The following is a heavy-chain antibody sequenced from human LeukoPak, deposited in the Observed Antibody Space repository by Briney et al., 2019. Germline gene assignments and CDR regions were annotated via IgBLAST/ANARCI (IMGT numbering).Heavy chain of an antibody. CDR3: AKYVTAEGPPYALDV. CDR1: EFTFSTYA. D-gene: IGHD1-14*01. V-gene: IGHV3-23*01. Sequence: GGSLRLSCAASEFTFSTYAMQWVRQAPGKGLEWVSGISVRGDRTWYADSVKGRFTISRDNSKNTLYLQMNSLRAEDTAVYYCAKYVTAEGPPYALDVWGQGTTVTVSS. CDR2: ISVRGDRT. J-gene: IGHJ6*02.